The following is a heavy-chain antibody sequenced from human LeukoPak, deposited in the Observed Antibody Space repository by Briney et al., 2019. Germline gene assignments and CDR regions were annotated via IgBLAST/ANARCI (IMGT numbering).Heavy chain of an antibody. CDR2: IRDSGSST. D-gene: IGHD1-26*01. V-gene: IGHV3-23*01. Sequence: GGSLRLTCAASGFTFSSYAMSWVRQAPGKGLEWVSAIRDSGSSTHYADSVKGRFTTSRDNSKNTLFLQMNSLRAEDTAIYYCAKYGPQDSGSSHFDYWGQGALVTVSS. CDR1: GFTFSSYA. J-gene: IGHJ4*02. CDR3: AKYGPQDSGSSHFDY.